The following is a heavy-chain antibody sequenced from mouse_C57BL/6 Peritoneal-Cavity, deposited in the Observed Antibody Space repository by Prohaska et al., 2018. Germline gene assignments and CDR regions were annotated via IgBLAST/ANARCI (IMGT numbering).Heavy chain of an antibody. CDR2: ISSGSSTI. J-gene: IGHJ3*01. V-gene: IGHV5-17*01. CDR3: ARDPAWFAY. Sequence: EVQLVESGGGLVKPGGSLKLSCAASGFTFSDYGMHWVRQAKEKGLELVAYISSGSSTIYYADTVKGRFTISRDNAKNTLFLQMTRLRSEDTAMYYCARDPAWFAYWGQGTLVTVSA. CDR1: GFTFSDYG.